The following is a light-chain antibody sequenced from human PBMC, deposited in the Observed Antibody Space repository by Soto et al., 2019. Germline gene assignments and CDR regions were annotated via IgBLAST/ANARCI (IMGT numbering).Light chain of an antibody. Sequence: DIVMTQSPDSLAVSLGERATINCKSSQSVLYSSNNKNYLAWYQQEPGQPPKLLIYWASTRESGVPERFSGSRSGTDLTISISSLQAEDVAVYYCQQYYSTPPSFGPGTKVEIQ. V-gene: IGKV4-1*01. CDR3: QQYYSTPPS. CDR2: WAS. CDR1: QSVLYSSNNKNY. J-gene: IGKJ1*01.